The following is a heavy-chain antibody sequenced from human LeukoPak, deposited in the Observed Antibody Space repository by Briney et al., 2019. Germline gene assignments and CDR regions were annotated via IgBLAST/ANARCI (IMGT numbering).Heavy chain of an antibody. CDR1: GGSFSGYY. CDR2: INHSGST. D-gene: IGHD6-19*01. V-gene: IGHV4-34*01. CDR3: ARGDSSGWYEGWFDP. Sequence: ASETLSLTCAVYGGSFSGYYWSWIRQPPGKGLEWIGEINHSGSTNYNPSLKSRVTISVDTSKNQFPLKLSSVTAADTAVYYCARGDSSGWYEGWFDPWGQGTLVTVSS. J-gene: IGHJ5*02.